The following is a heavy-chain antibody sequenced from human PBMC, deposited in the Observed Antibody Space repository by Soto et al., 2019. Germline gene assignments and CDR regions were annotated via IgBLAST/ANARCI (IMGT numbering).Heavy chain of an antibody. D-gene: IGHD3-10*01. CDR2: ITPIFGEP. Sequence: QVQLEQSGAELKKPGSSVKVSCKASGGPFSSYAINWVRQAPGQGLEWMGGITPIFGEPKYAQKFQGRVTSTANIATSSAYMELSSLRSDDPAVYFCARGSSSSIINCSDHWGQGTLVTVSS. J-gene: IGHJ5*02. CDR3: ARGSSSSIINCSDH. V-gene: IGHV1-69*06. CDR1: GGPFSSYA.